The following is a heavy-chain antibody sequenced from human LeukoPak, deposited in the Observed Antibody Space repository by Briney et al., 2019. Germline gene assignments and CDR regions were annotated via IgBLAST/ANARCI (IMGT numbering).Heavy chain of an antibody. Sequence: GGSLRLSCAASGFTFSSYGMHWVRQAPGKGLEWVAVIWYDGSNKYYADSVKGRFTISRDNAKNSLYLQMNSLRAEDTAVYYCARDKKVVDYYYYGMDVWGQGTTVTVSS. J-gene: IGHJ6*02. D-gene: IGHD2-15*01. V-gene: IGHV3-33*01. CDR1: GFTFSSYG. CDR3: ARDKKVVDYYYYGMDV. CDR2: IWYDGSNK.